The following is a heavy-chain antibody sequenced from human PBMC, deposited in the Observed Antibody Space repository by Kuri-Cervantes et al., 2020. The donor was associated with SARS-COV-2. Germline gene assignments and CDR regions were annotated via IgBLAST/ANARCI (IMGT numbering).Heavy chain of an antibody. CDR2: INHSGST. CDR1: GGSFSGYY. V-gene: IGHV4-34*01. CDR3: ARGTPPGGYSYGYTRKYYYYGMDV. Sequence: ESLKISCAVYGGSFSGYYWNWIRQPPGKGLEWNGEINHSGSTNYNPSLKSRVTISVDTSKNQFSLKLSSVTAADTAVYYCARGTPPGGYSYGYTRKYYYYGMDVWGKGTTVPVSS. J-gene: IGHJ6*04. D-gene: IGHD5-18*01.